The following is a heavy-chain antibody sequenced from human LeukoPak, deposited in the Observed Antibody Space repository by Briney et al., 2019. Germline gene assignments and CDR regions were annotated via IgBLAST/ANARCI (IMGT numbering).Heavy chain of an antibody. D-gene: IGHD3-22*01. CDR1: GYSISSGFY. J-gene: IGHJ3*02. CDR3: ARDFAWYYDSSGYYRAFDI. Sequence: SETLSPTCTVSGYSISSGFYWGWVRQAPREGLGWVGGIYYSGSTYYNPSLKSRVAISVDTSKNQFSLKLSSVTAADTAVCYCARDFAWYYDSSGYYRAFDIWGQGTMVTVSS. CDR2: IYYSGST. V-gene: IGHV4-38-2*02.